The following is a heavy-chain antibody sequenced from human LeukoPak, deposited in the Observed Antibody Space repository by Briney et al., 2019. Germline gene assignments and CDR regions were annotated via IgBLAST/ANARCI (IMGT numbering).Heavy chain of an antibody. V-gene: IGHV1-69*01. CDR1: GGTFSSYA. CDR2: IIPIFGIA. D-gene: IGHD3-10*01. Sequence: ASVKVSCKASGGTFSSYAISWVRQAPGQGLEWMGGIIPIFGIANYAQKFHGRVTITADESTSTAYMELSSLRSEDTAVYYCATGPWFGESFRYRGNRTLVTVCS. CDR3: ATGPWFGESFRY. J-gene: IGHJ4*01.